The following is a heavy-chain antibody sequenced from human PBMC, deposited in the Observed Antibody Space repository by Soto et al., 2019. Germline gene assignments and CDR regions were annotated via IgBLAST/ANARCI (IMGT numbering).Heavy chain of an antibody. V-gene: IGHV3-30-3*01. CDR1: GFTFSSYA. J-gene: IGHJ3*02. Sequence: GGSLRLSCAASGFTFSSYAMHWVRQAPGKGLEWVAVISYDGSNKYYADSVKGRFTISRDNSKNTLYLQMNSLRAEDTAVYYCARDYGAATDAFDIWGQGTMVTVAS. CDR3: ARDYGAATDAFDI. CDR2: ISYDGSNK. D-gene: IGHD4-17*01.